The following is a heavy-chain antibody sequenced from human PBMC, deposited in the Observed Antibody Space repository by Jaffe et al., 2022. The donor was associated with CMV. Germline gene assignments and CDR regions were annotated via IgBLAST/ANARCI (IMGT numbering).Heavy chain of an antibody. CDR3: ARDHSIAVAGGFDY. Sequence: EVQLVESGGGLVKPGGSLRLSCAASGFTFSSYSMNWVRQAPGKGLEWVSSISSSSSYIYYADSVKGRFTISRDNAKNSLYLQMNSLRAEDTAVYYCARDHSIAVAGGFDYWGQGTLVTVSS. V-gene: IGHV3-21*01. J-gene: IGHJ4*02. CDR2: ISSSSSYI. CDR1: GFTFSSYS. D-gene: IGHD6-19*01.